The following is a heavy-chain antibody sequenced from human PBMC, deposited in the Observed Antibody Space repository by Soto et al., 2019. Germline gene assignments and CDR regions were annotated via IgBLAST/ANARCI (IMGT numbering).Heavy chain of an antibody. CDR2: IRSKANSYAT. D-gene: IGHD4-4*01. CDR3: TRQDMTTVTEVDY. V-gene: IGHV3-73*01. Sequence: GGSLRLSCAASGFTFSGSAMHWVRQASGKGLEWVGRIRSKANSYATAYAASVKGRFTISRDDSKNTAYLQMNSLKTEDTAVYYCTRQDMTTVTEVDYWGQGTLVTVSS. J-gene: IGHJ4*02. CDR1: GFTFSGSA.